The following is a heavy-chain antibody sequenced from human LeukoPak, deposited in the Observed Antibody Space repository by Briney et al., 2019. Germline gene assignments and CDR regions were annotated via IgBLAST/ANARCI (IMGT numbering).Heavy chain of an antibody. Sequence: SETLSLTCTVSGGSISSGSYYWSWIRQPAGKGLEWIGRIYTSGSTNYNPSLKSRVTISVDTSKNQFSLKLSSVTAADTAVYYCARHMMVGRPAFDYWGQGTLVTVSS. J-gene: IGHJ4*02. V-gene: IGHV4-61*02. CDR3: ARHMMVGRPAFDY. CDR2: IYTSGST. CDR1: GGSISSGSYY. D-gene: IGHD2-21*01.